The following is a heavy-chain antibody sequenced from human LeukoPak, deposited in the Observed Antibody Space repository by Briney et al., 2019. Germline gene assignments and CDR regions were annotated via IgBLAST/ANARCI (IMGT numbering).Heavy chain of an antibody. CDR1: GVSITTYY. Sequence: SETLSLTCTVSGVSITTYYWSWIRQPPGKGLEWIGFISYSGTTSYSPSLKSRVTMSVDAPKNQFSLKLSSVTAADTAVYYCATSYPSGSYGNLDSWGQGTLVTVSS. CDR3: ATSYPSGSYGNLDS. CDR2: ISYSGTT. D-gene: IGHD3-10*01. V-gene: IGHV4-59*01. J-gene: IGHJ4*02.